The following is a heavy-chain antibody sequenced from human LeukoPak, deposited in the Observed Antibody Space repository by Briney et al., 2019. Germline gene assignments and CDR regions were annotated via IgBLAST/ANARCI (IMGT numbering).Heavy chain of an antibody. D-gene: IGHD3-22*01. CDR1: RVTFSSYW. CDR3: ARAPSEIGGYYPEYFRH. CDR2: IKSDGST. J-gene: IGHJ1*01. Sequence: GGSLRLSCAASRVTFSSYWMHWVRQAPGKGLVWVSRIKSDGSTSYADSVKGRFTISRDNAKNTVSLQMNSLRAEDTGVYYCARAPSEIGGYYPEYFRHWGQGTLVTVSS. V-gene: IGHV3-74*01.